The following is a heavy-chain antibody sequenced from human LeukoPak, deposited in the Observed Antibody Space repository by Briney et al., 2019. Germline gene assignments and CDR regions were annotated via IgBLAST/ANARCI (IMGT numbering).Heavy chain of an antibody. J-gene: IGHJ4*02. CDR3: ARAAHRGFSFDY. CDR1: GFTFSSYA. D-gene: IGHD3-10*01. V-gene: IGHV3-30*04. Sequence: PGGSLRLSCAASGFTFSSYAMHWVRQAPGKGLEWVAVFPYDGSNRYADSVKGRFTISRDNSKNTLYLQVNSLRAEDTAVYYCARAAHRGFSFDYWGQGTLVTVSS. CDR2: FPYDGSNR.